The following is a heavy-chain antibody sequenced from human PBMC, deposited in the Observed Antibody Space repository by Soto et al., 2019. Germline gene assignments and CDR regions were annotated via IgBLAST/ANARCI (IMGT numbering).Heavy chain of an antibody. Sequence: SLRLSCAASGFPFAYYEMNWVRQAPGKGLEWISYISSSGSPIYYADSVKGRFTISRDNAKNSLYLQMHSLRTGDTAVYYCAKIRRDGYNFDIWGQGTLVTVSS. V-gene: IGHV3-48*03. J-gene: IGHJ4*02. D-gene: IGHD5-12*01. CDR1: GFPFAYYE. CDR3: AKIRRDGYNFDI. CDR2: ISSSGSPI.